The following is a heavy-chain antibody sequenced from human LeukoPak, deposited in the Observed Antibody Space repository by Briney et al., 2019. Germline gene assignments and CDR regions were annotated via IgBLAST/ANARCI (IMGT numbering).Heavy chain of an antibody. CDR2: IRYDGSNK. J-gene: IGHJ4*02. CDR3: AEGVTIFGVVIMGYFDY. CDR1: GFTFSSYG. Sequence: SGGSLRLSCAASGFTFSSYGMHWVRQAPGKGLEWVAFIRYDGSNKYYADSVKGRFTISRDNSKNTLYLQMNSLRTEDTAMYYCAEGVTIFGVVIMGYFDYWGQGTLVTVSS. V-gene: IGHV3-30*02. D-gene: IGHD3-3*01.